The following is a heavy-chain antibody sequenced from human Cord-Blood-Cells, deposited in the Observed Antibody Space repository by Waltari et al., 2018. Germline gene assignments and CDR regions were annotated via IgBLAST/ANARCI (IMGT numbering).Heavy chain of an antibody. D-gene: IGHD7-27*01. J-gene: IGHJ3*02. Sequence: EVQLVESGGGLVQPGGSLRLSCAASGFTFISYTMNWVRRAPGKGMEWVSYIMSSRSTIYYADCVKGRCTSSRDNAKNSLYLQMNSLRAEDTAVYYCARDILTGADAFDIWGQGTMVTVSS. V-gene: IGHV3-48*01. CDR2: IMSSRSTI. CDR1: GFTFISYT. CDR3: ARDILTGADAFDI.